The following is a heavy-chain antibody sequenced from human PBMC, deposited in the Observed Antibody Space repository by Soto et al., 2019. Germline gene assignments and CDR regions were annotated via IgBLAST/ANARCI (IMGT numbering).Heavy chain of an antibody. CDR2: IGASTNT. CDR1: GFTLTNYG. CDR3: AKSSTGLDV. Sequence: DVQLLESGGGSVQPGGSLRLSCAASGFTLTNYGMTWVHQAPGKGLEWVSTIGASTNTYYADSVKGRFTISRDTSKNTLYLQMNTLRAEDTAIYYCAKSSTGLDVWGQGTTVIVSS. J-gene: IGHJ6*02. V-gene: IGHV3-23*01.